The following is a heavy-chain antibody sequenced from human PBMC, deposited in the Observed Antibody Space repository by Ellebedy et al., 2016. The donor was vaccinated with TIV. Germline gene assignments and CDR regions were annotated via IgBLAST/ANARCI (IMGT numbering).Heavy chain of an antibody. J-gene: IGHJ6*03. D-gene: IGHD4-17*01. CDR2: MNPNSGNT. Sequence: ASVKVSCXASGYRFTNYYMHWVRQAPRQGLEWMGWMNPNSGNTGYAQRFQGRVTMTRNTSINTAYMELSSLRSEDTAVYYCARGEGAVTTWYYYMDVWGKGTTVTVSS. V-gene: IGHV1-8*01. CDR3: ARGEGAVTTWYYYMDV. CDR1: GYRFTNYY.